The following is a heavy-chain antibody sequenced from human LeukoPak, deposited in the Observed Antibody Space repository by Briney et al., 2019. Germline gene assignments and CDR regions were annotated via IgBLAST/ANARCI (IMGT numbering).Heavy chain of an antibody. CDR3: TRDFRYVAFVI. J-gene: IGHJ3*02. V-gene: IGHV3-74*01. D-gene: IGHD2-2*01. Sequence: GRSLRLSCAASGFTLSDHWVYWVRQAPGEWLVWVSRINGDGSGTSHADSVKGRFTISRDSAKNTVYLQMSSLRVEDTAVYYCTRDFRYVAFVIWGPGTTVTVSS. CDR2: INGDGSGT. CDR1: GFTLSDHW.